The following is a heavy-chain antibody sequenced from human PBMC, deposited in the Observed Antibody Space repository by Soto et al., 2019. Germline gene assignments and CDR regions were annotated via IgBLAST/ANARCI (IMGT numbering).Heavy chain of an antibody. CDR1: GGSISSGGYY. Sequence: QVQLQESGPGLVKPSQTLSLTCTVSGGSISSGGYYWSWIRQHPGKGLEWIGYIYYSGSTYYNPSLKSRVTLSVDPSKNQFSLKLSSVTAADKAVYYCARGLGGNADYWGQGTLVTVSS. CDR2: IYYSGST. CDR3: ARGLGGNADY. J-gene: IGHJ4*02. V-gene: IGHV4-31*03. D-gene: IGHD2-15*01.